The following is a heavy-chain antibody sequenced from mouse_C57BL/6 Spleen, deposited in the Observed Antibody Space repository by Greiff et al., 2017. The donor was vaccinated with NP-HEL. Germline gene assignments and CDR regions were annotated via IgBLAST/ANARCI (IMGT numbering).Heavy chain of an antibody. V-gene: IGHV1-26*01. CDR3: ARQGAMDY. J-gene: IGHJ4*01. Sequence: VQLQQSGPELVKPGASVKISCKASGYTFTDYYMNWVKQSHGKSLEWIGDINPNNGGTSYNQKFKGKATLTVDKSSSTAYMELRSLTAEESAVYYCARQGAMDYWGQGTSVTVSS. CDR1: GYTFTDYY. CDR2: INPNNGGT.